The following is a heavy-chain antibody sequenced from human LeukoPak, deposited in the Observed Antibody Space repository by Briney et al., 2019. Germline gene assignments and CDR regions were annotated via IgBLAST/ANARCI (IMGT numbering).Heavy chain of an antibody. V-gene: IGHV1-69*05. CDR1: GVTFSNYE. CDR3: AREIGWDYYGSESYYRGDY. CDR2: IIPIFGTA. D-gene: IGHD3-10*01. J-gene: IGHJ4*02. Sequence: SVKVSCKASGVTFSNYEISWVRQAPGQGLEWMGGIIPIFGTANYAQKFQDRVTITTDESTSTAYMELRSLRSDDTAVYYCAREIGWDYYGSESYYRGDYWGQGTLVTVSS.